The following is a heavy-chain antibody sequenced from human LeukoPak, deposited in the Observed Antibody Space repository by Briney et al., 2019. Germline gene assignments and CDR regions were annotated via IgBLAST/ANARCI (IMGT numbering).Heavy chain of an antibody. V-gene: IGHV1-18*01. J-gene: IGHJ4*02. Sequence: ASVKVSCKASGYTFTSYGISWVRQAPGQGLEWMGWISAYNGNTNYAQKLQGRVTMATDISTSTAYMELRSLRSDDTAVYYCATFTYYYDSSGYYSDYFDYWGQGTLVTVSS. CDR2: ISAYNGNT. CDR3: ATFTYYYDSSGYYSDYFDY. D-gene: IGHD3-22*01. CDR1: GYTFTSYG.